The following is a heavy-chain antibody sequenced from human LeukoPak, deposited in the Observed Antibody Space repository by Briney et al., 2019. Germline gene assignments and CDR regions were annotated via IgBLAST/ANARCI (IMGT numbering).Heavy chain of an antibody. CDR3: AREDCSGGSCYNQRYYYYYMDV. Sequence: SETLSLTCTVSGGSISSGSYYWSWIRQPAGKGLEWIVRIYTSGSTNYNPSRKRRVTISVDTSKNQFSLKLSSVTAADTAVYYCAREDCSGGSCYNQRYYYYYMDVWGKGTTVTVSS. CDR2: IYTSGST. J-gene: IGHJ6*03. CDR1: GGSISSGSYY. D-gene: IGHD2-15*01. V-gene: IGHV4-61*02.